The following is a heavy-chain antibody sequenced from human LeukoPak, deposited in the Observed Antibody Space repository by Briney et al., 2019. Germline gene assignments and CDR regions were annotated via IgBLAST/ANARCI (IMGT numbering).Heavy chain of an antibody. Sequence: PSETLSLTCAVYGGSFSGYYWSWIRQPPGKGLEWIGEIDHSGSTNYNPSLKSRVTISVDTSENQFSLKLSSVTAADTAVYYCAGPARRRCSGGSCYSAGGQYYFDYWGQGTLVTVSS. D-gene: IGHD2-15*01. V-gene: IGHV4-34*01. J-gene: IGHJ4*02. CDR1: GGSFSGYY. CDR2: IDHSGST. CDR3: AGPARRRCSGGSCYSAGGQYYFDY.